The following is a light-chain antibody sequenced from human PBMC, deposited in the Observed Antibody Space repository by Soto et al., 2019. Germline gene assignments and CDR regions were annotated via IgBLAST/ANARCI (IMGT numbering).Light chain of an antibody. J-gene: IGKJ4*01. CDR2: GTS. Sequence: EIVLTQSPGTLSLSPGETATLSCRASQTIGSTYLAWYQHKPGQATRLLIFGTSSRATGIPDRFSGSGSGTDFTLSISRMEPEDFAVYYCKQYASSPLLTFGGGTKVEIK. V-gene: IGKV3-20*01. CDR1: QTIGSTY. CDR3: KQYASSPLLT.